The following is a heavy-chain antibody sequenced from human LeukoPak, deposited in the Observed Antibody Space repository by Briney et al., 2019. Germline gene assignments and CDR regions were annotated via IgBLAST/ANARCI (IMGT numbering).Heavy chain of an antibody. CDR1: GYTVTIYG. CDR3: ARVPPYYYDSSVFDY. J-gene: IGHJ4*02. CDR2: ISAYNGNT. D-gene: IGHD3-22*01. Sequence: GASVNVSCKVSGYTVTIYGISWVRQAPGQGLEWMGWISAYNGNTNYAQKLQGRVTMTTDTSTSTAYMELRSLRSDDTAVYYCARVPPYYYDSSVFDYWGQGTLVTVSS. V-gene: IGHV1-18*01.